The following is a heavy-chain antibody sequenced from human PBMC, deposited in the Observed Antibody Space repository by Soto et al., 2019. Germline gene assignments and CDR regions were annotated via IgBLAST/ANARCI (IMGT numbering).Heavy chain of an antibody. D-gene: IGHD4-17*01. J-gene: IGHJ5*02. V-gene: IGHV1-3*01. CDR1: GCTFTSYA. CDR3: ARFRNYGDYVWFDP. Sequence: GASVKVSCKASGCTFTSYAMHWVRQAPGQRLEWMGWINAGNGNTKYSQKFQGRVTITRDTSASTAYMELSSLRSEDTAVYYCARFRNYGDYVWFDPWGQGTLVTVSS. CDR2: INAGNGNT.